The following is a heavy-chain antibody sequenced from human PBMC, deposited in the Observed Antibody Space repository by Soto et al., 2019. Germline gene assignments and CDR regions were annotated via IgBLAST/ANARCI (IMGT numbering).Heavy chain of an antibody. CDR2: IYYSGST. D-gene: IGHD3-10*01. Sequence: SETLSLTCTVSGGSITSGGYYWGWIRQPPGKGLEWIGSIYYSGSTYYNPSLKSRVTISVDTSKNQFSLKLSSVTAADTAVYYCASLSYYYGSGSPWGQGTLVTVSS. CDR3: ASLSYYYGSGSP. J-gene: IGHJ5*02. V-gene: IGHV4-39*01. CDR1: GGSITSGGYY.